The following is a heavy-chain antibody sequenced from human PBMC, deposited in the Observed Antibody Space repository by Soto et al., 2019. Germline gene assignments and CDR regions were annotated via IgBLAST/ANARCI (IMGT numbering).Heavy chain of an antibody. Sequence: SGPTLVNPTQTLTLTCTFSGFSRRNSGVGVGWIRQTRGKDLEWLALIYWDEDKRYSPSLKSRLTFTKDTSKNQVVLTMTNMDPVDTATYYWARKITIFGLYVWGQGTTVTVSS. CDR2: IYWDEDK. V-gene: IGHV2-5*02. J-gene: IGHJ6*02. D-gene: IGHD3-3*01. CDR3: ARKITIFGLYV. CDR1: GFSRRNSGVG.